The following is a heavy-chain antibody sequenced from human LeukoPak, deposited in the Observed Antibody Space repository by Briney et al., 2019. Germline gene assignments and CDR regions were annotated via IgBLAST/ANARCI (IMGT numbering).Heavy chain of an antibody. V-gene: IGHV3-23*01. CDR1: GFTFSIYA. CDR2: IRGGRDNT. Sequence: GGSLRLSCAASGFTFSIYAMNWVRQAPGKGLEWVSSIRGGRDNTYYAGSVKGRFTISRDNSKNTLYLQMNNLRAEDTAVYYCAKGHNDGDAYYYFDYWGQGTLVTVSS. D-gene: IGHD3-16*01. J-gene: IGHJ4*02. CDR3: AKGHNDGDAYYYFDY.